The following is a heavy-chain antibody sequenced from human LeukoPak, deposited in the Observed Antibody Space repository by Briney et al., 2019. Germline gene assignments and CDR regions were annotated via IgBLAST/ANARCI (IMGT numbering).Heavy chain of an antibody. CDR3: ARSLYVGELSPFDY. V-gene: IGHV3-53*01. CDR2: IYSGGST. J-gene: IGHJ4*02. D-gene: IGHD3-10*01. CDR1: GFTVSSNY. Sequence: GGSLRLSCAASGFTVSSNYMSWVSQAPGKGLEWGSVIYSGGSTYYSDSMKGRFTISRDNSKNTLYLQMNSLRAEDTAVYYCARSLYVGELSPFDYWGQGTLVTVSS.